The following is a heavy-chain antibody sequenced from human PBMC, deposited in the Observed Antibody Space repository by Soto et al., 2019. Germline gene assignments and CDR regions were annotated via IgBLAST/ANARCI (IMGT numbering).Heavy chain of an antibody. CDR3: AKGRERAVRYSSSWAFDY. D-gene: IGHD6-13*01. Sequence: AGGSLRLSCAASGFTFSSYGMHWVRQAPGKGLEWVAVISYDGSNKYYADSVKGRFTISRDNSKNTLYLQMNSLRAEDTAVYYCAKGRERAVRYSSSWAFDYWGQGTLVTVSS. J-gene: IGHJ4*02. CDR1: GFTFSSYG. V-gene: IGHV3-30*18. CDR2: ISYDGSNK.